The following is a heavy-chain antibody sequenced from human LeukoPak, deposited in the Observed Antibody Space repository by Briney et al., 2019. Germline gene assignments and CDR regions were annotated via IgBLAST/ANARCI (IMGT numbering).Heavy chain of an antibody. D-gene: IGHD6-13*01. Sequence: GASVKVSCKVSGYTLTELSMHWVRQAPGKGLEWMGGFDPKDGETIYAQKLQGRVTMTEDTSTDTAYMELSSLRSEDTAVYYCATVRIAAAGFPTRAYYFDYWGQGTLVTVSS. CDR1: GYTLTELS. J-gene: IGHJ4*02. CDR2: FDPKDGET. V-gene: IGHV1-24*01. CDR3: ATVRIAAAGFPTRAYYFDY.